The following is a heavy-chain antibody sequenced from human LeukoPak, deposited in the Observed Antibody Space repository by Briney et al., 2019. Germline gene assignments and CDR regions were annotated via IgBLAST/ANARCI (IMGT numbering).Heavy chain of an antibody. J-gene: IGHJ4*02. CDR1: GFTFSRYA. CDR2: MSYDGTNK. CDR3: ARGEWEPGWGFFEH. V-gene: IGHV3-30*03. D-gene: IGHD1-26*01. Sequence: PGRSLRLSCAASGFTFSRYAIHWVRQAPGKGLEWVAAMSYDGTNKYHAESVKGRFTISRDNFKNTLYLQMNRLRTEDTAVYYCARGEWEPGWGFFEHWGQGTLLTVSS.